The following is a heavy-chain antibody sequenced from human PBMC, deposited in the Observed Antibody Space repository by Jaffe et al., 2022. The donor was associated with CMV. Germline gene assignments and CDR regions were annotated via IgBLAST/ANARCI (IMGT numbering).Heavy chain of an antibody. D-gene: IGHD6-6*01. CDR1: GFTFSSYA. CDR2: ISSNGGST. V-gene: IGHV3-64D*06. Sequence: EVQLVESGGGLVQPGGSLRLSCSASGFTFSSYAMHWVRQAPGKGLEYVSAISSNGGSTYYADSVKGRFTISRDNSKNTLYLQMSSLRAEDTAVYYCVNWGPIAARQGSPGHWDYWGQGTLVTVSS. CDR3: VNWGPIAARQGSPGHWDY. J-gene: IGHJ4*02.